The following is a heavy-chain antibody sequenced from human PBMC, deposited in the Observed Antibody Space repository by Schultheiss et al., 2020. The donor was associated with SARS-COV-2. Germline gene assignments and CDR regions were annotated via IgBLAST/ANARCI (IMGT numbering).Heavy chain of an antibody. V-gene: IGHV3-23*01. CDR1: GFMFRNYV. J-gene: IGHJ3*02. Sequence: GGSLRLSCAASGFMFRNYVLSWVRQAPGKGLEWVSAIGADSGGRDYADSVKGRFTISRDNAKNTLYLQMNSLRGEDTAVYYCARDDIWGQGAMVTVSS. CDR3: ARDDI. CDR2: IGADSGGR.